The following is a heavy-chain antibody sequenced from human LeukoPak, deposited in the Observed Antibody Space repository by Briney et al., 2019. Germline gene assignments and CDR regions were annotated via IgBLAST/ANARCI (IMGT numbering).Heavy chain of an antibody. J-gene: IGHJ6*03. CDR1: GFTFSSYA. D-gene: IGHD5-18*01. Sequence: GGSLRLSCAASGFTFSSYAIHWVRQAPGKGLEWVAVIWYDGSNQYYADSVKGRFTISRDNSKNTLYLQVYNLRAEDTAVYYCAKAQYSYGYRDDCYYYYMDVWGKGTTVTVSS. CDR2: IWYDGSNQ. V-gene: IGHV3-33*06. CDR3: AKAQYSYGYRDDCYYYYMDV.